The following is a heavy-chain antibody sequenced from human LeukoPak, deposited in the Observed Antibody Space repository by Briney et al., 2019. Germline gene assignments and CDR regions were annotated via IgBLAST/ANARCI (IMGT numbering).Heavy chain of an antibody. CDR3: AKGAAAGKVDWFDP. J-gene: IGHJ5*02. CDR1: GLSFTNYA. V-gene: IGHV3-23*01. D-gene: IGHD6-13*01. CDR2: LTGYGGA. Sequence: GGSLRLSCEASGLSFTNYAMMWVRQAPGKGLQRISTLTGYGGAYYADSGEGRFIISRDISKNTMFLQMYSPRAEDTAVYYCAKGAAAGKVDWFDPWGQGTLVTVSS.